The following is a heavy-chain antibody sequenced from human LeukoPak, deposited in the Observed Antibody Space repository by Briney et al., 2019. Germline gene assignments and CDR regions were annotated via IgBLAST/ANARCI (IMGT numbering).Heavy chain of an antibody. D-gene: IGHD6-13*01. J-gene: IGHJ1*01. CDR3: AGPSRFSSSWYQH. Sequence: SETLSLTCAVYGGSFSGYYWSWIRQPPGKGLEWIGEINHSGSTNYNPSLKSRVTISVDTSKNQSSLKLSSVTAADTAMYYCAGPSRFSSSWYQHWGQGTLVTVSS. CDR1: GGSFSGYY. CDR2: INHSGST. V-gene: IGHV4-34*01.